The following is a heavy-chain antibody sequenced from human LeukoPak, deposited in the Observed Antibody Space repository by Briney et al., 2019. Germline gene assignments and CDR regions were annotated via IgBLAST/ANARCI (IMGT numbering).Heavy chain of an antibody. D-gene: IGHD3-22*01. V-gene: IGHV4-34*01. CDR2: INHSGST. Sequence: KPSETLSLTCAVYGGSFSGYYWSWIRQPPGKGLGWIGEINHSGSTNYNPSLKSRVTISVDTSKNQFSRKLSSVTAADTAVYYCARGISVYYYEIYGLIPYYFDYWGQGTLVTVSS. J-gene: IGHJ4*02. CDR3: ARGISVYYYEIYGLIPYYFDY. CDR1: GGSFSGYY.